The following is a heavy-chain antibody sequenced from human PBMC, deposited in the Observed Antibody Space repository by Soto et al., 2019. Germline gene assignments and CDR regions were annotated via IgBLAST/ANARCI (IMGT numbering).Heavy chain of an antibody. V-gene: IGHV1-69*13. Sequence: ASVKVSCKASGGTFSSYAISWVRQAPGQGLEWMGGIIPIFGTANYAQKFQGRVTITADESTSTAYMELSSLRSEDTAVYYCARPNYPGYSYGYGLDYWGQGTLVTVSS. CDR3: ARPNYPGYSYGYGLDY. D-gene: IGHD5-18*01. J-gene: IGHJ4*02. CDR1: GGTFSSYA. CDR2: IIPIFGTA.